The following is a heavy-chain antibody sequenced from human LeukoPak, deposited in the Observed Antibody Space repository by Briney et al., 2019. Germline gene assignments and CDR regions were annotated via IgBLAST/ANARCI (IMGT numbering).Heavy chain of an antibody. CDR1: GYTFTSYD. CDR2: MNPNSGNT. J-gene: IGHJ3*02. Sequence: ASVKVSCKASGYTFTSYDINWVRQATGQGLEWMGWMNPNSGNTGYAQKFQGRVTMTRNTFISTAYMELSSLRSEDTAVYYCARGTYCSGGSCYWRAFDIWGQGTMVTVSS. D-gene: IGHD2-15*01. CDR3: ARGTYCSGGSCYWRAFDI. V-gene: IGHV1-8*01.